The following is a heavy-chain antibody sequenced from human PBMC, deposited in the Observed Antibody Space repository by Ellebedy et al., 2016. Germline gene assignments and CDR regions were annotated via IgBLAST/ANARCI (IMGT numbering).Heavy chain of an antibody. CDR1: GFTFSSYA. CDR3: AKNPSGWYGFDAFDI. V-gene: IGHV3-23*01. J-gene: IGHJ3*02. D-gene: IGHD6-19*01. CDR2: ISGSGGSA. Sequence: GESLKISCAASGFTFSSYAMSWVRQAPGKGLEWVSAISGSGGSAYYADSVKGRFTISRDNSKNTLYLQMNSLRAEDTAVYYCAKNPSGWYGFDAFDIWGQGTMVTVSS.